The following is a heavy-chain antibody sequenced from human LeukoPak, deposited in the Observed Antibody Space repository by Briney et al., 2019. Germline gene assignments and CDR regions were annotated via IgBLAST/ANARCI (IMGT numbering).Heavy chain of an antibody. V-gene: IGHV3-15*07. CDR2: IKSKTDGGTT. CDR3: TTDYHIVVVTATDY. CDR1: GFTFSSYA. Sequence: GGSLRLSCAASGFTFSSYAMNWVRQAPGKGLEWVGRIKSKTDGGTTDYAAPVKGRFTISRDDSKNTLYLQMNSLKTEDTAVYYCTTDYHIVVVTATDYRGQGTLVTVSS. J-gene: IGHJ4*02. D-gene: IGHD2-21*02.